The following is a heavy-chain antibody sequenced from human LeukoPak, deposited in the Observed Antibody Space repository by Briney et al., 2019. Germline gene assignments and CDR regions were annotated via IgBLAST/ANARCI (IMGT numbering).Heavy chain of an antibody. CDR2: INTDGSST. D-gene: IGHD6-6*01. Sequence: GGSLRLSCAASGFTFSSYWMHCVRQAPGKGLVWVSRINTDGSSTSYADSVKGRFTISRDNAKNTLYLQMNSLRAEDTAVYYCARGSSSSEYFQHWGQGTLVTVSS. J-gene: IGHJ1*01. CDR1: GFTFSSYW. V-gene: IGHV3-74*01. CDR3: ARGSSSSEYFQH.